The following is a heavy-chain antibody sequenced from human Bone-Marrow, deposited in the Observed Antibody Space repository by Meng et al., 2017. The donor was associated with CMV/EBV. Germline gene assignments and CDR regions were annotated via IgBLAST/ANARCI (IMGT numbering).Heavy chain of an antibody. D-gene: IGHD3-10*01. Sequence: ASVKLSRKASGYTFTCYYMHWVRQAPGQGLEWMGWINPNSGGTNYAQKFQGRVTMTRDTSISTAYMELSRLRSDDTAVYYCARGRGFGELLGYWGQGTLVTVSS. CDR1: GYTFTCYY. CDR2: INPNSGGT. CDR3: ARGRGFGELLGY. V-gene: IGHV1-2*02. J-gene: IGHJ4*02.